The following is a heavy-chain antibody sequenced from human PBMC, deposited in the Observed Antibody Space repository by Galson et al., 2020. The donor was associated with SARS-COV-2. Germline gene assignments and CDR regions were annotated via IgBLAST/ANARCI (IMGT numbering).Heavy chain of an antibody. CDR2: IYYSGST. V-gene: IGHV4-39*01. CDR1: GGSISSSRYY. CDR3: ARHPLFVVVTAISGWFDP. J-gene: IGHJ5*02. D-gene: IGHD2-21*02. Sequence: ASETLSLTCTVSGGSISSSRYYWGWIRQPTGKGLEWIGSIYYSGSTYYNPSLKSRVTISVDTSKNQFSLKLSSVTAADTAVYYCARHPLFVVVTAISGWFDPWGQGTLVTVSS.